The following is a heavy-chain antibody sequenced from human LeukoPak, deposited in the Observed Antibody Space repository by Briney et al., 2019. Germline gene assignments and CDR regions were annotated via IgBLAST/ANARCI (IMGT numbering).Heavy chain of an antibody. Sequence: PGGYLRLSCAASGFTFSSYDMSWVRQAPGRGLEWVSAIGGGGTPYYADSVKGRFTISRDNSKNSLYLQMNSLRAEDTAVYYCARRVWYMDVWGKGTTVIVS. CDR3: ARRVWYMDV. J-gene: IGHJ6*03. CDR1: GFTFSSYD. V-gene: IGHV3-23*01. CDR2: IGGGGTP. D-gene: IGHD2-21*01.